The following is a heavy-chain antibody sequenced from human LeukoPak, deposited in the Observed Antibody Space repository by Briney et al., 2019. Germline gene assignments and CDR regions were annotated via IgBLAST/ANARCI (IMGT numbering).Heavy chain of an antibody. J-gene: IGHJ5*02. CDR3: ARSSSSPYNWFDP. Sequence: ASVKVSCKASGYTFTSYDINWVRQATGQGLEWMGWMNPNSGNTGYAQKFQGRVTITRNTSISTAYMELSSLRSEDTAVYYCARSSSSPYNWFDPWGQGTLVTVSS. CDR2: MNPNSGNT. CDR1: GYTFTSYD. V-gene: IGHV1-8*03. D-gene: IGHD6-13*01.